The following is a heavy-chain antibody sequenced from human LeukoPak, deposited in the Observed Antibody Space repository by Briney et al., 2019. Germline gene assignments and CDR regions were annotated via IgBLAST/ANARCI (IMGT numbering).Heavy chain of an antibody. CDR1: GGSINGYY. V-gene: IGHV4-59*01. D-gene: IGHD7-27*01. J-gene: IGHJ2*01. Sequence: SETLSLTCTVSGGSINGYYWSWIRQPPGKELEYIGYIYYSGSTSYNPSLKSRVSISVDTSKNQFSLKLSSVTAADTAVYYCARKAAPNWADWYFDVWGRGTLVTVSS. CDR3: ARKAAPNWADWYFDV. CDR2: IYYSGST.